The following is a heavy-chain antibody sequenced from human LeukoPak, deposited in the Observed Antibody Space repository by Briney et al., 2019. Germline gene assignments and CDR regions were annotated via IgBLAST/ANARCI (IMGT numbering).Heavy chain of an antibody. V-gene: IGHV4-34*01. CDR2: INHSGST. CDR3: ARGFATMVRGARGGYYYGMDV. Sequence: KSSETLSLTCAVYGGSFSGYYWSWIRQPPGKGLEWIGEINHSGSTNYSPSLKSRVTISVDTSKNQFSLKLSSVTAADTAVYYCARGFATMVRGARGGYYYGMDVWGQGTTVTVSS. D-gene: IGHD3-10*01. J-gene: IGHJ6*02. CDR1: GGSFSGYY.